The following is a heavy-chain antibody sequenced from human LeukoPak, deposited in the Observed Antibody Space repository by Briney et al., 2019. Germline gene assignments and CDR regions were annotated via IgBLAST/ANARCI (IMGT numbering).Heavy chain of an antibody. CDR1: GASISSYY. D-gene: IGHD6-13*01. J-gene: IGHJ6*03. Sequence: SETLSLTCTVSGASISSYYWSWVRQPPGKGLEWLGYIYYSESTNYNPSLKSRVTISVDTSKNQFSLKLSSVTAADTAVYYCASQYSSSWSYMDVWGKGTTVTVSS. V-gene: IGHV4-59*01. CDR2: IYYSEST. CDR3: ASQYSSSWSYMDV.